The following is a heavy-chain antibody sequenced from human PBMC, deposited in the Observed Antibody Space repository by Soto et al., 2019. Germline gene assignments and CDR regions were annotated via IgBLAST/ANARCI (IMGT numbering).Heavy chain of an antibody. Sequence: PSETLSLTCAVYGGSFSGYYWSWIRQPPGKGLEWIGEINHSGSTNYNPSLKSRVTISVDTSKNQFSLKLSSVTAADTAVYYCAATGGLYYYYGMDVWGQGTTVTVS. CDR2: INHSGST. J-gene: IGHJ6*02. D-gene: IGHD2-15*01. CDR3: AATGGLYYYYGMDV. CDR1: GGSFSGYY. V-gene: IGHV4-34*01.